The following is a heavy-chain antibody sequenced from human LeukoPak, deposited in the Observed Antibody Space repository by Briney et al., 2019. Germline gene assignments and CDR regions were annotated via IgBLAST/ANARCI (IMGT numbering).Heavy chain of an antibody. CDR1: GFTFTRYG. V-gene: IGHV3-33*01. J-gene: IGHJ4*02. CDR3: AAAFSFWAFDY. Sequence: PGGSLRLSCAASGFTFTRYGMHWVRQAPGKGQERVAVIWYDGSNKYYADSVKGRFTISRDNSKNTLYLQMNSLRAEDTAVYYCAAAFSFWAFDYWGQGTVVTVSS. CDR2: IWYDGSNK. D-gene: IGHD6-13*01.